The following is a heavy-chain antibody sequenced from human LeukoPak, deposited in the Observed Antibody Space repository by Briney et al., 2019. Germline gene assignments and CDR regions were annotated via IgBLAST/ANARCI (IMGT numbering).Heavy chain of an antibody. V-gene: IGHV3-23*01. Sequence: PGGSLRLSCAASGFTFRQYAMSWVRQAPDKGLEWVSSVSGSGSTTYYADSVKGRFTIGRDKSKNTLYLQMNSLRAEDTAVYYCAKNSYGSMCIFDYWGQGTLVTVSS. D-gene: IGHD5-18*01. CDR2: VSGSGSTT. CDR3: AKNSYGSMCIFDY. J-gene: IGHJ4*02. CDR1: GFTFRQYA.